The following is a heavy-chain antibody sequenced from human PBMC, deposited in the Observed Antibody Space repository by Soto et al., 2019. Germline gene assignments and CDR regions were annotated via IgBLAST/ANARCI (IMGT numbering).Heavy chain of an antibody. V-gene: IGHV6-1*01. J-gene: IGHJ6*02. CDR2: TYYRSKLSN. CDR3: ARDPALVTAGGGMDV. Sequence: SRTLSLTLAVSVDSVSSNSAGWNLIGQSPSRGLEWLGRTYYRSKLSNDYAASVKSRITINPDTSKNQFSLQLNSVNPEDTDVSYCARDPALVTAGGGMDVWGQGTPVPVSS. D-gene: IGHD2-2*01. CDR1: VDSVSSNSAG.